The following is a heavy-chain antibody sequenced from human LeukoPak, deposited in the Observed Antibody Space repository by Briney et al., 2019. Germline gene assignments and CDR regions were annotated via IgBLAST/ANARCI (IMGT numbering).Heavy chain of an antibody. Sequence: SETLSLTCTVSGGSISSYYRSWIRQPPGKELEWIGYISYSGSTNYNPSLKSRVTISLDTSRDQFSLELSSVTAADTAVYYCARLSYDFWSGPKPANYYFDFWSQGTLVTVSS. CDR1: GGSISSYY. D-gene: IGHD3-3*01. CDR3: ARLSYDFWSGPKPANYYFDF. V-gene: IGHV4-59*08. CDR2: ISYSGST. J-gene: IGHJ4*02.